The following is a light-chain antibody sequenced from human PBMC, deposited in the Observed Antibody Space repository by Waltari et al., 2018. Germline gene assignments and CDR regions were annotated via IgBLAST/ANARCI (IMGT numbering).Light chain of an antibody. Sequence: QSALTQPASVSGSPGQSITISCTGTSGDVGGYNVVSWYQRHPGKVPKLTIYEGSKRPSGSAVRFAGSKSGNTASLAIAGLHTEDEAEYYCYSYAGSSTWVFGGGTQLTVV. CDR1: SGDVGGYNV. CDR2: EGS. J-gene: IGLJ3*02. V-gene: IGLV2-23*01. CDR3: YSYAGSSTWV.